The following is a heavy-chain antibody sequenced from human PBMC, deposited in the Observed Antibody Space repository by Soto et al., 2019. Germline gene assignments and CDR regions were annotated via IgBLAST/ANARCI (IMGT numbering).Heavy chain of an antibody. V-gene: IGHV3-23*01. Sequence: EVQLLESGGGLVQPGGSLRLSCAASGFTFSSYAMKWVRQAPGKGLEWVSLIGESGTPTYYADSVKGRFTISRDNSVNTLFLEMYSLIAEDTAVYYCARYIPGVRYYGMDVWGQGTTVTVSS. CDR1: GFTFSSYA. CDR2: IGESGTPT. CDR3: ARYIPGVRYYGMDV. D-gene: IGHD2-2*01. J-gene: IGHJ6*02.